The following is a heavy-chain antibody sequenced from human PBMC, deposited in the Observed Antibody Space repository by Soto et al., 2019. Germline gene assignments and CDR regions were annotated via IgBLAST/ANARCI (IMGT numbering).Heavy chain of an antibody. V-gene: IGHV3-33*01. D-gene: IGHD1-26*01. Sequence: PGGSLRLSCAASGFTFSSYGMHWVRQAPGKGLEWVAVIWYDGSNKYYADSVKGRFTISRDNSKNTLYLQMNSLRAEDTAVYYCARDLVVGATTVDYWGQGTLVTVSS. J-gene: IGHJ4*02. CDR2: IWYDGSNK. CDR3: ARDLVVGATTVDY. CDR1: GFTFSSYG.